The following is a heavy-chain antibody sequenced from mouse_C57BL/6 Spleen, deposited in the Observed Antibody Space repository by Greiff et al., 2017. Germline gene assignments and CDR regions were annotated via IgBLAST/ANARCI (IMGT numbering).Heavy chain of an antibody. V-gene: IGHV5-17*01. CDR1: GFTFSDYG. CDR3: ARNPSIYYYGGYFDY. D-gene: IGHD1-1*01. CDR2: ISSGSSTI. Sequence: DVMLVESGGGLVKPGGSLKLSCAASGFTFSDYGMHWVRQAPEKGLGWVAYISSGSSTIYYADTVKGRFTISRDDAKNTLFLQMTSLRSEDTAMYYCARNPSIYYYGGYFDYWGQGTTLTVSS. J-gene: IGHJ2*01.